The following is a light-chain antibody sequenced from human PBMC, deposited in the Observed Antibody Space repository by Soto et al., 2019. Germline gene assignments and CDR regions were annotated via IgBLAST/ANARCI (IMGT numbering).Light chain of an antibody. Sequence: ASIGARVTITCRASQGISNYLAWYQQKPGKVPKLLIYAASTLQSGVPSRVSGSVSGTDFTLTILSLQPEDVGTYYCQNSNIARWTFGQGTKVDIK. CDR3: QNSNIARWT. CDR1: QGISNY. CDR2: AAS. V-gene: IGKV1-27*01. J-gene: IGKJ1*01.